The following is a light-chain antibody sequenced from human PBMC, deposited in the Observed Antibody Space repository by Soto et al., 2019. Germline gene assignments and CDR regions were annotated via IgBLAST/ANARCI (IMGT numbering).Light chain of an antibody. CDR2: LGS. CDR1: QSLLHTNGYNY. CDR3: IQALQTPPYT. V-gene: IGKV2-28*01. J-gene: IGKJ2*01. Sequence: IVMTQSPLSLPVTPGEPASISCRSSQSLLHTNGYNYLDWYLQKPGQSPQLLIYLGSNRASGVPDRFSGSGSGTDFTLQISRVEAEDVGVYYCIQALQTPPYTFGQGTKLEIK.